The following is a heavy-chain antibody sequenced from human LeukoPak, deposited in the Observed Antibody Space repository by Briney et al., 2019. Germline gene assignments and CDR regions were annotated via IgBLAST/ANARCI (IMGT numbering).Heavy chain of an antibody. CDR2: IKEDGSMT. Sequence: GGSLRLCCAASGFTFSTYWMTSVRQAPGKGLEWVAHIKEDGSMTRSIDSVKGRFTISRDNAKSSLYLQMNGLRDEDTAVYYCVRDIGWFRFDHWGQGTLVTVSS. D-gene: IGHD6-19*01. J-gene: IGHJ4*02. CDR1: GFTFSTYW. CDR3: VRDIGWFRFDH. V-gene: IGHV3-7*03.